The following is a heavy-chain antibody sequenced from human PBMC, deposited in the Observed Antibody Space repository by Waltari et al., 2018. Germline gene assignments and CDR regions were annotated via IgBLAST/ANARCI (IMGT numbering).Heavy chain of an antibody. J-gene: IGHJ6*02. CDR1: GGTFNSFA. CDR2: SIPRFNTP. CDR3: ATRIPSDHSGSFYYYGMDV. D-gene: IGHD6-6*01. Sequence: QLVQSGAEVKKPGSSVIVSCRASGGTFNSFALRSVRQAPGQGLEWMGGSIPRFNTPTYARKFQGRLTVTADESTSTAYMELNSLRSEDSALYYCATRIPSDHSGSFYYYGMDVWGQGTTVTVSS. V-gene: IGHV1-69*13.